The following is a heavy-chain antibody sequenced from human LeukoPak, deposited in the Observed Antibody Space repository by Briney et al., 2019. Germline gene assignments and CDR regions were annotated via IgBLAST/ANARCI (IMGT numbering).Heavy chain of an antibody. CDR3: ARRGAGTIRFDY. Sequence: PSETLSLTCAVYGGSFSGYYWSWIRQPPGKGLEWIGEINHSGSTNYNPSLKSRVTISVDTSKNQFSLKLSSVTAADTAVYYCARRGAGTIRFDYWGQGTLVTVSS. CDR2: INHSGST. V-gene: IGHV4-34*01. J-gene: IGHJ4*02. CDR1: GGSFSGYY. D-gene: IGHD6-13*01.